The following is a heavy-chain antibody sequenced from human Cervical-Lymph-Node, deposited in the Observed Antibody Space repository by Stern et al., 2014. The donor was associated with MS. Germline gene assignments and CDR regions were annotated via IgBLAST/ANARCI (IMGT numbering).Heavy chain of an antibody. Sequence: EVKLVESGGGLVQPGGSLTLSCGASGFSLRTRAMTWVRISPARGLDWVSAIGVDSDATYYIDSVKGRFTISRDNSRNIVTLQMNSVRVDDTARYYCARGLDNFDLWGQGSLVTVSS. J-gene: IGHJ4*02. CDR3: ARGLDNFDL. CDR1: GFSLRTRA. CDR2: IGVDSDAT. D-gene: IGHD3/OR15-3a*01. V-gene: IGHV3-23*04.